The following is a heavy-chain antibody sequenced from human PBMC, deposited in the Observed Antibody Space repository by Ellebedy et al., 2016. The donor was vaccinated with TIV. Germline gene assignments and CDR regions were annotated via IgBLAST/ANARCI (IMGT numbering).Heavy chain of an antibody. CDR3: AKDQVRGFCSGGSCYPFDS. D-gene: IGHD2-15*01. CDR1: GFTFSNYV. CDR2: ISGSGDST. J-gene: IGHJ4*02. Sequence: GGSLRLSCAVSGFTFSNYVMSWVRQAPGKGLEWVSAISGSGDSTYYADSVKGRFSISRDNSKNTLYLQMNSLRAEDTAVYSCAKDQVRGFCSGGSCYPFDSWGQGTLVTVSS. V-gene: IGHV3-23*01.